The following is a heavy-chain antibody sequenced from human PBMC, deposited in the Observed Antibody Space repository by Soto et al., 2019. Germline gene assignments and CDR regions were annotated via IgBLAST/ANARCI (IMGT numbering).Heavy chain of an antibody. Sequence: QVQLVESGGGVVQPGQSLTLSCAASGSTFPKYGMHWVRQPPGKGLEWAALILSDGSRQWYRDSVRGRFSISRDNRKNTLNLQMDSVRVEDAAVYYCVRDGDGGPNAVDIWGQGTKVTVSS. V-gene: IGHV3-33*03. CDR3: VRDGDGGPNAVDI. J-gene: IGHJ3*02. D-gene: IGHD2-21*01. CDR1: GSTFPKYG. CDR2: ILSDGSRQ.